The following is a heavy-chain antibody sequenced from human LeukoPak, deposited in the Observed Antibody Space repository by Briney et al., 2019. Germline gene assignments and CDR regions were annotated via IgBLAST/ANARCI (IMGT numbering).Heavy chain of an antibody. CDR2: INPSGGST. J-gene: IGHJ6*03. CDR1: GGTFSSYA. V-gene: IGHV1-46*01. CDR3: AREVVAAEYYYYYMDV. D-gene: IGHD2-15*01. Sequence: ASVKVSCKASGGTFSSYAISWVRQAPGQGLEWMGIINPSGGSTSYAQKFPGRVTMTRDMSTSTVYMELSSLRSEDTAVYYCAREVVAAEYYYYYMDVWGKGTTVTVSS.